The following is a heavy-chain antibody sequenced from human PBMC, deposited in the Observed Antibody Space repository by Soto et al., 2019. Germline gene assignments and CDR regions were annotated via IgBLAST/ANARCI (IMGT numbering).Heavy chain of an antibody. D-gene: IGHD5-12*01. J-gene: IGHJ4*02. Sequence: QVQLVQSGAEVKKPGASVKVSCKASGYTFTSYGISWVRQSPGQGLEWMARISAYNGNTNYAQNLQGRVTMSTDTPTSTAYMELRSLRSGDTAVYYCARYNGYESDYWGQGTLVTVSS. CDR3: ARYNGYESDY. CDR2: ISAYNGNT. CDR1: GYTFTSYG. V-gene: IGHV1-18*01.